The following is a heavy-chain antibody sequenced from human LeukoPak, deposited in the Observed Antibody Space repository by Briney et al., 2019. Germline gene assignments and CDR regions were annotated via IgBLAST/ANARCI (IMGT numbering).Heavy chain of an antibody. Sequence: GGSLRLSCAASGFTVSDNYMSWVRLPPGKGLEFASALYPGGKTYYADSVKGRFFISSDTSKNTVDVQMTSLRAEDTAMYYCTRHRLADTTEFAYWGQGTLVTVSS. CDR3: TRHRLADTTEFAY. J-gene: IGHJ4*02. CDR2: LYPGGKT. CDR1: GFTVSDNY. V-gene: IGHV3-53*05. D-gene: IGHD6-19*01.